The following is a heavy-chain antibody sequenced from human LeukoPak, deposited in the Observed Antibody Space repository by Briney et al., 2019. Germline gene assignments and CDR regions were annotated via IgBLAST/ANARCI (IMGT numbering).Heavy chain of an antibody. D-gene: IGHD2-2*01. CDR2: INPNSGGT. Sequence: GASVKVSCKASGYTFTGYYMHWVRQAPGQGLEWMGWINPNSGGTNYAQQFQGRVTMTRDTSISTAYMELSRLRSDDTAVYYCARDIVVVPAAMHLDYWGQGTLVTVSS. CDR3: ARDIVVVPAAMHLDY. V-gene: IGHV1-2*02. CDR1: GYTFTGYY. J-gene: IGHJ4*02.